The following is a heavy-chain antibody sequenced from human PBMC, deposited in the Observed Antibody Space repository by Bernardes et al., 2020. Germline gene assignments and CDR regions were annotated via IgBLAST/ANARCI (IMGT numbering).Heavy chain of an antibody. CDR1: GGSVTSGAYY. V-gene: IGHV4-61*08. CDR3: ARGSSSSWFWFDP. CDR2: IYYSGTT. D-gene: IGHD6-6*01. Sequence: SETLSLTCTVSGGSVTSGAYYWSWIRQPPGKGLEWIGYIYYSGTTKYNPSLKSRVTISLDTSKNQFSLKLNSVTAADTAVYYCARGSSSSWFWFDPWGQGTLVTVSS. J-gene: IGHJ5*02.